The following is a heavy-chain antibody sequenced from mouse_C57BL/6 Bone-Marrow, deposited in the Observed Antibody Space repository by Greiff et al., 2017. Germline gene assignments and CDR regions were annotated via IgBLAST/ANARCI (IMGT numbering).Heavy chain of an antibody. V-gene: IGHV1-15*01. CDR1: GYTFTDYE. Sequence: QVQLQQSGAELVRPGASVTLSCKASGYTFTDYEMHWVKQTPVHGLEWIGAIDPETGGTAYNQKFKGKAILTADKSSSTAYMELRSLTSEDSAVYYCTYYGSSHYYAMDYGGQGTSVTVAS. D-gene: IGHD1-1*01. CDR3: TYYGSSHYYAMDY. CDR2: IDPETGGT. J-gene: IGHJ4*01.